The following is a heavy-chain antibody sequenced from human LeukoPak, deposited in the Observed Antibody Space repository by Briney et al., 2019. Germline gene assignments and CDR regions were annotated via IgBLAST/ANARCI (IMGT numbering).Heavy chain of an antibody. D-gene: IGHD3-22*01. J-gene: IGHJ4*02. Sequence: GRSLRLSCAASGFPFSSYAMHWVRQAPGKGLEWVAVISYDGSNKYYADSVKGRFTISRDNSKNTLYLQMNSLRAEDTAVYYCARDVPPGYYYDSSGYYYPDYWGQGTLVTVSS. CDR3: ARDVPPGYYYDSSGYYYPDY. CDR1: GFPFSSYA. CDR2: ISYDGSNK. V-gene: IGHV3-30-3*01.